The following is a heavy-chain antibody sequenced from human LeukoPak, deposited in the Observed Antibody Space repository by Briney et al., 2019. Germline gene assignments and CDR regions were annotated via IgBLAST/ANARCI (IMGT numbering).Heavy chain of an antibody. D-gene: IGHD2-15*01. V-gene: IGHV3-30*02. CDR2: IRYDGSNK. CDR1: GFTFSSYG. CDR3: ARDRYCSGSSCYVDY. Sequence: GGSLRLSCAASGFTFSSYGMHWVRQAPGKGLEWVSFIRYDGSNKYYADSVKGRFTISRDNSKNTLYLQMNSLRAEDTAVYYCARDRYCSGSSCYVDYWGQGTLVTVSS. J-gene: IGHJ4*02.